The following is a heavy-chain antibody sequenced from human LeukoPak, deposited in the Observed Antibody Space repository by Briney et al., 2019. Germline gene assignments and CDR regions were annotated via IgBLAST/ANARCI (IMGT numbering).Heavy chain of an antibody. Sequence: SQTLSLTCTVSGGSLSSGSYYWSWIRQPAGKGLEWIGRIYTSGSTNYNPSLKSRVTISVDTSKNQFSLKLSSVAAADTAVYYCARSIAARRNRFDPWGQGTLVTVSS. D-gene: IGHD6-6*01. V-gene: IGHV4-61*02. CDR3: ARSIAARRNRFDP. CDR1: GGSLSSGSYY. CDR2: IYTSGST. J-gene: IGHJ5*02.